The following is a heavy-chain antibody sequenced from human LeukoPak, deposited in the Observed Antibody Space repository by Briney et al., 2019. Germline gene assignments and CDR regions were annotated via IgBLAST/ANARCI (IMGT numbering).Heavy chain of an antibody. CDR3: AKDIAVAGTHYYYYMDV. J-gene: IGHJ6*03. V-gene: IGHV3-74*01. CDR2: INRDGSST. Sequence: PGGSLRLSCAASGFIFSNYWMHWVRQAPGKGLVWVSRINRDGSSTSYADSVKGRFTISRDNAKNSLYLQMNSLRAEDTALYYCAKDIAVAGTHYYYYMDVWGKGTTVTISS. CDR1: GFIFSNYW. D-gene: IGHD6-19*01.